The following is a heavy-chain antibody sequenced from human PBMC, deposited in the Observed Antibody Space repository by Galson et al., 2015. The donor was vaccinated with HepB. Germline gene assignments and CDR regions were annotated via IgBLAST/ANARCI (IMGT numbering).Heavy chain of an antibody. J-gene: IGHJ4*02. D-gene: IGHD2-21*02. CDR1: GFTFSSYA. CDR2: ISGSGGST. CDR3: AKATVVVTDFDY. V-gene: IGHV3-23*01. Sequence: SLRLSCAASGFTFSSYAMSWVRQAPGKGLEWVSAISGSGGSTYYADSVKGRFTISRDNSKNTLYLQMNSLRAEDTAVYYCAKATVVVTDFDYWGQGTLVTVSS.